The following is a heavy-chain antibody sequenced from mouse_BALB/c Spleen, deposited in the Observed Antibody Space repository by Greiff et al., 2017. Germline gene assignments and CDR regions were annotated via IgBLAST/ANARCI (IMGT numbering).Heavy chain of an antibody. CDR2: IWAGGST. J-gene: IGHJ3*01. CDR3: ARAGYGAWFAY. Sequence: VMLVESGPGLVAPSQSLSITCTVSGFSLTSYGVHWVRQPPGKGLEWLGVIWAGGSTNYNSALMSRLSISKDNSKSQVFLKMNSLQTDDTAMYYCARAGYGAWFAYWGQGTLVTVSA. V-gene: IGHV2-9*02. CDR1: GFSLTSYG. D-gene: IGHD2-14*01.